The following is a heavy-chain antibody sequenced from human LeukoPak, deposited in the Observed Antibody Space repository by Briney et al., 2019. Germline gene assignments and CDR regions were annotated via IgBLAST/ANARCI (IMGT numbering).Heavy chain of an antibody. Sequence: GGSLRLSCAASGFTFSSYGMHWVRQAPGKGLEWVGRIKSKTDGGTTDYAAPVKGRFTISRDDSKNTLYLQMNSLETEDTAVYYCTTFGHCSSTSCYSGWGQGTLVTVSS. J-gene: IGHJ4*02. V-gene: IGHV3-15*07. CDR2: IKSKTDGGTT. CDR3: TTFGHCSSTSCYSG. D-gene: IGHD2-2*01. CDR1: GFTFSSYG.